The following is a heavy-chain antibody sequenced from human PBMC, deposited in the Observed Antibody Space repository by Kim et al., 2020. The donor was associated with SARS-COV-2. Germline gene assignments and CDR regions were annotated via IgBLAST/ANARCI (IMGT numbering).Heavy chain of an antibody. J-gene: IGHJ4*01. Sequence: GGSLRLSCAASGFTFSSYAMHWVRQAPGKGLEWVAVISYDGSNKYYADSVKGRFTISRDNSKNTLYLQMNSLRAEDTAVYYCARDSDSSWTKTPFDYWG. D-gene: IGHD6-13*01. V-gene: IGHV3-30-3*01. CDR3: ARDSDSSWTKTPFDY. CDR2: ISYDGSNK. CDR1: GFTFSSYA.